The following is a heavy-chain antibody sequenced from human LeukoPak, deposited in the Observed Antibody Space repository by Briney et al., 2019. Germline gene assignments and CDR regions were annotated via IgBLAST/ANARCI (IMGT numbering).Heavy chain of an antibody. D-gene: IGHD2-2*01. CDR3: AKDIVVVPAANNWFDP. Sequence: GGSLRLSCAASGFTFSSFAISWVRQAPGKGLEWVSAISGSGGSTYYADSVKGRFTISRDNSKNTLYLEMNSLRAEDTALYYCAKDIVVVPAANNWFDPWGQGTLVTVSS. CDR1: GFTFSSFA. V-gene: IGHV3-23*01. J-gene: IGHJ5*02. CDR2: ISGSGGST.